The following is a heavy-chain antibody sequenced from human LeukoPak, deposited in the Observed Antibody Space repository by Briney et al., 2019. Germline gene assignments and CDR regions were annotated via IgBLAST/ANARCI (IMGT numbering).Heavy chain of an antibody. Sequence: ASVKVSCTASGYTFTSYGISWVRQAPGQGLEWMGWISAYNGNTNYAQKLQGRVTMTTDTSTSTAYMELRSLRSDDTAVYYCARGSRAAVAGHPLYDYWGQGTLVTVSS. CDR2: ISAYNGNT. CDR1: GYTFTSYG. CDR3: ARGSRAAVAGHPLYDY. D-gene: IGHD6-19*01. V-gene: IGHV1-18*01. J-gene: IGHJ4*02.